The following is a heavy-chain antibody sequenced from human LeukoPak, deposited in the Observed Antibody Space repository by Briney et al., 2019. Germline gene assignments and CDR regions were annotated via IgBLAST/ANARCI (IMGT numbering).Heavy chain of an antibody. CDR3: ARQFGDSSPTDY. D-gene: IGHD6-13*01. Sequence: ASVKVSCKASGYTFTGYYMHWVRQAPGQGLEWMGWFNPNSGGTNYAQKFQGRVTMTRDTSISTAYMELSRLRSDDTAVYYCARQFGDSSPTDYWGQGTLVTVSS. CDR1: GYTFTGYY. CDR2: FNPNSGGT. V-gene: IGHV1-2*02. J-gene: IGHJ4*02.